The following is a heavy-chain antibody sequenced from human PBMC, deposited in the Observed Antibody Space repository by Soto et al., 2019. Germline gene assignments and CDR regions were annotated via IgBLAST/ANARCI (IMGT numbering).Heavy chain of an antibody. D-gene: IGHD3-22*01. Sequence: EVHLLESGGGLVQPGGSLRLSWAPPGLTFNNFAMTGVRRAPGKGLEWVSAISHSGARTYYADSVKGRFTISRDNSNNTLYLLMNSLRAEDTAKYYCAKRAYYDPSMGGRGELDYWGQGTLVTVSS. V-gene: IGHV3-23*01. CDR1: GLTFNNFA. CDR3: AKRAYYDPSMGGRGELDY. J-gene: IGHJ4*02. CDR2: ISHSGART.